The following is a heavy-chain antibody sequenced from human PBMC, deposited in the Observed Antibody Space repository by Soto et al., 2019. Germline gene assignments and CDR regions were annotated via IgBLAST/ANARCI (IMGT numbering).Heavy chain of an antibody. J-gene: IGHJ5*02. CDR2: IHSSGST. D-gene: IGHD6-13*01. CDR1: GASMNSYH. CDR3: ARDQGVAAAGITWFDP. Sequence: SETLSLTCTVSGASMNSYHWSWIRQPAGKGLEWIGHIHSSGSTNYNPSLKSRATMSVDTSKNQFSLRLMSLTAADTAVYYCARDQGVAAAGITWFDPWGQGSLVTVSS. V-gene: IGHV4-4*07.